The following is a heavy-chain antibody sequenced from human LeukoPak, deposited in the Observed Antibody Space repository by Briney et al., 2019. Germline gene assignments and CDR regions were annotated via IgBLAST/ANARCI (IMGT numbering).Heavy chain of an antibody. J-gene: IGHJ4*02. CDR2: IGASGSST. V-gene: IGHV3-23*01. D-gene: IGHD1-26*01. CDR3: AKDFVPRGGSYFPGFDY. CDR1: GFTFSNYA. Sequence: GGSLRLSCAASGFTFSNYAMSWVRQAPGKGLEWVSSIGASGSSTYYADSVKGRFTISRDNSKNTLYLQMNSLRAEDTAVYYCAKDFVPRGGSYFPGFDYWGQGTLVIVSS.